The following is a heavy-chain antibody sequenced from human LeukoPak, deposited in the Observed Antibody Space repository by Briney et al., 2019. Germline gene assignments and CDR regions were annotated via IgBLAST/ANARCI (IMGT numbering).Heavy chain of an antibody. D-gene: IGHD2-15*01. CDR1: GFTFSDYY. CDR2: ISSSGSTI. J-gene: IGHJ6*03. V-gene: IGHV3-11*01. CDR3: AREGMGAAAEKYYYYYYYMDV. Sequence: GGSLRLSCAASGFTFSDYYMSWIRQAPGKGLEWVSYISSSGSTIYYADSVKGRFTISRDNAKNSLYLQMNSLRAEDTAVYYCAREGMGAAAEKYYYYYYYMDVWGKGTTVTVSS.